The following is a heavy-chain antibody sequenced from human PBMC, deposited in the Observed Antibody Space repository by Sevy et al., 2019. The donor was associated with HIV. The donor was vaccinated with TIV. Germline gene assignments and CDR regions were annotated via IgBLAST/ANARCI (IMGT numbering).Heavy chain of an antibody. Sequence: GGSLRLSCAASGFTFSKYSMSWVRQPPGKGLEWVSTLSFGCGEINYADSVKGRFTISRDNSKSSVYLQMNNLRSEDTAVYYCAREACTTPPDSWGQGTLVTVSS. CDR3: AREACTTPPDS. D-gene: IGHD2-8*01. CDR2: LSFGCGEI. V-gene: IGHV3-23*01. J-gene: IGHJ4*02. CDR1: GFTFSKYS.